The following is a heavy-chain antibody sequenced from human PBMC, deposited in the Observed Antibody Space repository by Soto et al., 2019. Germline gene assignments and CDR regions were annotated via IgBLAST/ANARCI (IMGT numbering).Heavy chain of an antibody. CDR1: GYSFTSYW. J-gene: IGHJ6*02. CDR3: ARQGRRGYCTNGVWYTNGMDV. Sequence: GESLKISCKGSGYSFTSYWIGWVRQMPGKGLEWMGIIYPGDSDTRYSPSFQGQVTISADKSISTAYLQWSSLKASDTAMYYCARQGRRGYCTNGVWYTNGMDVWGQGTTVNVS. CDR2: IYPGDSDT. V-gene: IGHV5-51*01. D-gene: IGHD2-8*01.